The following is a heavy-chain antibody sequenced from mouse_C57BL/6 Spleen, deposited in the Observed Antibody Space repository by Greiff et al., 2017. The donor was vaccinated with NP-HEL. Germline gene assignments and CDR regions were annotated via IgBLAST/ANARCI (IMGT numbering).Heavy chain of an antibody. J-gene: IGHJ1*03. CDR2: IYPGDGDT. CDR1: GYAFSSSW. CDR3: ANYYGSSYSSRYWYFDV. Sequence: QVQLQQSGPELVKPGASVKISCKASGYAFSSSWMNWVKQRPGKGLEWIGRIYPGDGDTNYNGKFKGKATLTADKSSSTAYMQLSSLTSEDSAVYFCANYYGSSYSSRYWYFDVWGTGTTVTVSS. D-gene: IGHD1-1*01. V-gene: IGHV1-82*01.